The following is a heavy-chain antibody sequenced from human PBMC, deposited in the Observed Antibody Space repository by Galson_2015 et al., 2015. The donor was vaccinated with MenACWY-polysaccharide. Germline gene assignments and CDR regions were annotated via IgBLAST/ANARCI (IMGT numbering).Heavy chain of an antibody. CDR1: GFTFDTYS. D-gene: IGHD1/OR15-1a*01. Sequence: SLRLSCAASGFTFDTYSLIWVRQAPGQGLQWVSAISAYIYYADSVKGRFTISRDNAKNSLYLQMNSLRAEDTAIYYCASRTRFRTGSGPEDFWGQGTLVAVSS. CDR3: ASRTRFRTGSGPEDF. V-gene: IGHV3-21*01. CDR2: ISAYI. J-gene: IGHJ4*02.